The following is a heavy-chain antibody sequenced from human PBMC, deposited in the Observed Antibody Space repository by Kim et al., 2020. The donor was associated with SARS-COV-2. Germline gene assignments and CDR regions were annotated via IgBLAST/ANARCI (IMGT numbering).Heavy chain of an antibody. J-gene: IGHJ6*03. Sequence: SETLSLTCAVYGGSFSGYYWSWIRQPPGKGLEWIGEINHSGSTNYNPSLKSRVTISVDTSKNQFSLKLSSVTAAATAVYYCARGTRQWLVRGPYYYYMDVWGKGTTVTVSS. CDR2: INHSGST. D-gene: IGHD6-19*01. V-gene: IGHV4-34*01. CDR3: ARGTRQWLVRGPYYYYMDV. CDR1: GGSFSGYY.